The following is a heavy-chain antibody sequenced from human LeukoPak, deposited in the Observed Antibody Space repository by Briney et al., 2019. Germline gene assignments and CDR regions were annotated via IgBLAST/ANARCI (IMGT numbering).Heavy chain of an antibody. CDR3: ARGGYDILTGYYGDYYYYMDV. CDR2: IIPILGIA. CDR1: GGTFGSYT. J-gene: IGHJ6*03. V-gene: IGHV1-69*02. D-gene: IGHD3-9*01. Sequence: SVKVSCKASGGTFGSYTISWVRQAPGQGLEWMGRIIPILGIANYAQKFQGRVTITADKSTSTAYMELSSLRSEDTAVYYCARGGYDILTGYYGDYYYYMDVWGKGTTVTVSS.